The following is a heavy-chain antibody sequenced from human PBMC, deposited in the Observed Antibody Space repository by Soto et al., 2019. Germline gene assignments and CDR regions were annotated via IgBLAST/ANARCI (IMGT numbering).Heavy chain of an antibody. J-gene: IGHJ5*02. CDR1: GGSISSGGYS. CDR2: IYYSGST. D-gene: IGHD2-15*01. V-gene: IGHV4-61*08. Sequence: SETLSLTCAVSGGSISSGGYSWSWIRQPPGKGLEWIGYIYYSGSTNYNPSLKSRVTISVDTSKNQFSLKLSSVTAADTAVYYCASMVAANWFDPWGQGTLVTVSS. CDR3: ASMVAANWFDP.